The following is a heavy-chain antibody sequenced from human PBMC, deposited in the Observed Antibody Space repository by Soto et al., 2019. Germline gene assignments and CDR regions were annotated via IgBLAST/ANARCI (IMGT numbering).Heavy chain of an antibody. CDR2: ISYNINNK. V-gene: IGHV3-30*18. CDR1: GFSFGNYG. Sequence: PGGSLRPSCASSGFSFGNYGMYWVRQAAGGGRGWVAVISYNINNKYNVNSVKDRLTISRDNSKNTLYLQMSSLRAEDTAVYYCEKALMTTMTTEGYHYYGMDVWGQGTTVTVSS. J-gene: IGHJ6*02. CDR3: EKALMTTMTTEGYHYYGMDV. D-gene: IGHD4-17*01.